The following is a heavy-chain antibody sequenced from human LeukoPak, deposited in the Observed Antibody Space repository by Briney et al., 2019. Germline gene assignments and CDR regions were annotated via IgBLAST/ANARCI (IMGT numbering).Heavy chain of an antibody. CDR3: AREVDGLPDY. D-gene: IGHD4-17*01. CDR1: GGTFSSYA. J-gene: IGHJ4*02. V-gene: IGHV1-69*04. CDR2: IIPILGIA. Sequence: GASVKVSCKAPGGTFSSYAISWVRQAPGQGLEWMGRIIPILGIANYAQKFQGRVTITADKSTSTAYMELSSLRSEDTAVYYCAREVDGLPDYWGQGTLVTVSS.